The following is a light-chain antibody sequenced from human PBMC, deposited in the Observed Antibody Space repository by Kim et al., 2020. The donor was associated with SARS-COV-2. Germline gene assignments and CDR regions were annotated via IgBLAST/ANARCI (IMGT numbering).Light chain of an antibody. Sequence: PGESATLSCRASHNVGISLASYQQTPGQAPRLLMYDAAIRAAGIPDRFSGSGSGTDFTLTIASLAPEDFAVYYCQQRGNWPPALTFGGGTKVDIK. CDR3: QQRGNWPPALT. CDR1: HNVGIS. CDR2: DAA. J-gene: IGKJ4*01. V-gene: IGKV3-11*01.